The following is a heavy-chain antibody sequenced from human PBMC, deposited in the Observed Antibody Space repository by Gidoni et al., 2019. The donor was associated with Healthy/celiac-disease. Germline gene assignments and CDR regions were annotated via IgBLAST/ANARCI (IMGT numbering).Heavy chain of an antibody. CDR1: GYTFTGYY. CDR3: ARERQRYSGSYLARGAFDI. D-gene: IGHD1-26*01. J-gene: IGHJ3*02. V-gene: IGHV1-2*02. Sequence: QVQLVQSGAEVKKPGASVKVSCKASGYTFTGYYMHWVRQAPGQGLEWMGWINPNSGGTNYAQKVQGRVTMTRDTSISTAYMELSRLRSDDTAVYYCARERQRYSGSYLARGAFDIWGQGTMVTVSS. CDR2: INPNSGGT.